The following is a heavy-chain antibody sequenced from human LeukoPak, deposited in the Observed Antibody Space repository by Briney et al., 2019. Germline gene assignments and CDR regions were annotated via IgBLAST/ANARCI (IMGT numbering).Heavy chain of an antibody. D-gene: IGHD6-6*01. CDR3: ARRYPFVPWFDP. CDR2: IYYSGST. V-gene: IGHV4-31*03. J-gene: IGHJ5*02. Sequence: SETLSLTCTVSGGSISSGGYYWSWIRQHPGKGLEWIGYIYYSGSTYYNPSLKSRVTISVDTSKNQFSLKLSSVTAADTAVYYCARRYPFVPWFDPWGQGTLVTVSS. CDR1: GGSISSGGYY.